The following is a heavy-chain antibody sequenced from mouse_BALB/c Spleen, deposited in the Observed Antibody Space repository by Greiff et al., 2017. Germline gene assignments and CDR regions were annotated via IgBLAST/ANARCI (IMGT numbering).Heavy chain of an antibody. D-gene: IGHD2-4*01. CDR1: GFNIKDTY. CDR3: ARPYYDYEDYYAMDY. Sequence: EVQLQQSGAELVKPGASVKLSCTASGFNIKDTYMHWVKQRPEQGLEWIGRIDPANGNTKYDPKFQGKATITADTSSNTAYLQLSSLTSEDTAVYYCARPYYDYEDYYAMDYWGQGTSVTVSS. J-gene: IGHJ4*01. V-gene: IGHV14-3*02. CDR2: IDPANGNT.